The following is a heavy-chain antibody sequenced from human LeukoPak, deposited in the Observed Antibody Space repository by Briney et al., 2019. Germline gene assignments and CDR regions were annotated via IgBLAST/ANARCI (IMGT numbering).Heavy chain of an antibody. CDR3: ARDMTDWWFDP. V-gene: IGHV4-31*03. CDR2: IYYSGST. J-gene: IGHJ5*02. Sequence: PSETLSLTCTVSGGSISSGGYYWSWVRQHPGKGLEWIGYIYYSGSTHYNPSLKSRVTISVDTSKNQFSLKLSSVTAADTAVYYCARDMTDWWFDPWGQGTLVTVSS. CDR1: GGSISSGGYY. D-gene: IGHD3-9*01.